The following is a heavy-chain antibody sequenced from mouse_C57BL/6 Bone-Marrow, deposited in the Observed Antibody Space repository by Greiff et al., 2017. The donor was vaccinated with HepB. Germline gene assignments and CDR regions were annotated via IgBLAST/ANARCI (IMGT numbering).Heavy chain of an antibody. V-gene: IGHV5-6*01. Sequence: DVHLVESGGDLVKPGGSLKLSCAASGFTFSSYGMSWVRQTPDKRLEWVATISSGGSYTYYPDSVKGRFTISRDNAKNTLYLQMSSLKSEDTAMYYCASTYLLWARGAFFAYWGQGTLVTVSA. CDR2: ISSGGSYT. CDR1: GFTFSSYG. J-gene: IGHJ3*01. D-gene: IGHD2-1*01. CDR3: ASTYLLWARGAFFAY.